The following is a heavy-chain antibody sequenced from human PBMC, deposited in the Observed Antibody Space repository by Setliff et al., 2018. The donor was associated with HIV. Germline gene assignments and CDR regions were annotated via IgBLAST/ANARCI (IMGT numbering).Heavy chain of an antibody. D-gene: IGHD2-21*01. CDR1: GGSISSHC. Sequence: PSETLSLTCTVSGGSISSHCWSWIRQSPGQALEWIGYIYDSGSIIYNPSLKSRVTMSVDNSQNHVSLDLESATAADTAVYYCATDPRRLSYWGQGTLVTVSS. J-gene: IGHJ4*02. CDR2: IYDSGSI. V-gene: IGHV4-59*11. CDR3: ATDPRRLSY.